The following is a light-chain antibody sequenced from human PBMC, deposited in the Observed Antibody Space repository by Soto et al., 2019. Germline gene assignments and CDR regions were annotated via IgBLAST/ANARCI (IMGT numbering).Light chain of an antibody. CDR3: QTWGTGPLV. CDR2: LNSDGSH. J-gene: IGLJ2*01. CDR1: SGHSSYA. Sequence: QLVLTQSPSASASLGASVKLTCTLSSGHSSYAIAWHQQQPEKGPRYLMKLNSDGSHSKGDGIPDRFSGSSSGAERYLTISSLQSEDEADYYCQTWGTGPLVFGGWTKRTVL. V-gene: IGLV4-69*01.